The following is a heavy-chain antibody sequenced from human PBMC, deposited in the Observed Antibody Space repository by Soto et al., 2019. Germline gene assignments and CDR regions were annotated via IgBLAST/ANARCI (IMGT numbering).Heavy chain of an antibody. CDR3: AKGDYYDSSGYIGMDV. Sequence: GGSLRLSCAASGFTFSSYAMGWVRQAPGKGLEWVSAISGSGGSTYYADSVKGRFTISRDNSKNTLYLQMNSLRAEDTAVYYCAKGDYYDSSGYIGMDVWGQGTTVTVSS. V-gene: IGHV3-23*01. CDR2: ISGSGGST. CDR1: GFTFSSYA. D-gene: IGHD3-22*01. J-gene: IGHJ6*02.